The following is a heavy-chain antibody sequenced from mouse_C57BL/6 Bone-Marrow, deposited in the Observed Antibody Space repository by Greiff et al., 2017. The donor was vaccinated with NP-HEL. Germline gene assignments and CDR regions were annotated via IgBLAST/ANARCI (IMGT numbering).Heavy chain of an antibody. Sequence: QVQLQQSGAELVKPGASVKLSCKASGYTFTSYWMHWVKQRPGQGLEWIGMIHPNSGSTNYNEKFKSKATLTVDKSSSTAYMQLSSLTSEDSAVYYCARSGYYVFRFAYWGQGTLVTVSA. D-gene: IGHD2-3*01. CDR2: IHPNSGST. J-gene: IGHJ3*01. CDR1: GYTFTSYW. CDR3: ARSGYYVFRFAY. V-gene: IGHV1-64*01.